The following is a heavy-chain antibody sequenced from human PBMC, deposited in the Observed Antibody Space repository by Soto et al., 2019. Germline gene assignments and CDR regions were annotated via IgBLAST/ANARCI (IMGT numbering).Heavy chain of an antibody. J-gene: IGHJ6*02. CDR3: ARARYYYGSRTAPSTYSYYGMAV. V-gene: IGHV1-8*01. Sequence: ASVKVSCKASGFTFITYDFSWVRQAAGQGLEWMGWMNPNNGNAGYAQKFRGRITMTRNASTSTAYLELSSLRSEDTAVYYCARARYYYGSRTAPSTYSYYGMAVWGQGTTVTVSS. CDR1: GFTFITYD. D-gene: IGHD3-10*01. CDR2: MNPNNGNA.